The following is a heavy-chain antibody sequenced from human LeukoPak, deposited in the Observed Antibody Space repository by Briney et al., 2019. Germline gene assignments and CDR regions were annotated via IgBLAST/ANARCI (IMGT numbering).Heavy chain of an antibody. V-gene: IGHV3-30*02. D-gene: IGHD1-26*01. Sequence: GGSLRLSCAASGFIFSSYGMHWVRQAPGKGLEWVAFIRCDGTNKYYADSVKGRFTISRDNSKNTLYLQMNSLRAEDTAVYYCAKDRSGSYSQGLDYWGQGTLVTVSS. CDR3: AKDRSGSYSQGLDY. CDR2: IRCDGTNK. J-gene: IGHJ4*02. CDR1: GFIFSSYG.